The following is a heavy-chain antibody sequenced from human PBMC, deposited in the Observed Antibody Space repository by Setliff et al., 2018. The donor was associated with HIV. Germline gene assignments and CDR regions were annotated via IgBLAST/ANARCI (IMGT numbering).Heavy chain of an antibody. CDR3: ARTGYAFDV. Sequence: SETLSLTCTVSGGSINSYYWSWIRQPPGKGLEWIGFIYTSGSPNYNPSLKSRVTISIDTSKKQFSLKLSSVTAADTAVYYCARTGYAFDVWGLGTMVTVSS. CDR2: IYTSGSP. J-gene: IGHJ3*01. V-gene: IGHV4-4*08. CDR1: GGSINSYY.